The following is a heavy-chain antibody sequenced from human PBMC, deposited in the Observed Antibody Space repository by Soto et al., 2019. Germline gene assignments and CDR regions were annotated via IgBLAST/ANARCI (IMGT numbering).Heavy chain of an antibody. D-gene: IGHD5-18*01. CDR1: SGSFSGSY. J-gene: IGHJ6*02. V-gene: IGHV4-34*01. CDR2: ISHSGST. CDR3: ARLPYSYGYGVYYYFYGLDV. Sequence: QVHLQQWGAGLLKPSETLSLTCAVDSGSFSGSYWTWIRQPPGKGLEWIGEISHSGSTNYNPSLESRLTISADMSKNHFSLRVTSVNAADTAVYYCARLPYSYGYGVYYYFYGLDVWGPGTTVTVSS.